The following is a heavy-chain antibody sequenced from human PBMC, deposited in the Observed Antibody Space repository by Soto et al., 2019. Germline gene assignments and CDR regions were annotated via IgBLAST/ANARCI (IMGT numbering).Heavy chain of an antibody. V-gene: IGHV4-30-2*01. D-gene: IGHD4-17*01. CDR2: IYHSGST. Sequence: PSETLSLTCAVSGGSISSGGYSWSWIRQPPGKGLEWIGYIYHSGSTYYNPSLKSRVTISVDRSKNQFSLKLSSVTAADTAVYYCARSSTVTLDYWGQGTLVTVSS. J-gene: IGHJ4*02. CDR1: GGSISSGGYS. CDR3: ARSSTVTLDY.